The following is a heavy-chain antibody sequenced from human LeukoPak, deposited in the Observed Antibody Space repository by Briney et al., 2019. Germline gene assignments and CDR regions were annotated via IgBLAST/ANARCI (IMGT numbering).Heavy chain of an antibody. CDR3: ARGPLGATTVTTISDYYRDV. J-gene: IGHJ6*03. CDR1: GFTFSSYW. Sequence: PGGSLRLSCAASGFTFSSYWMSWVRQAPGKGLEWVANIKQDGSENYYVDSVKGRFTISRDNAKNSLYLQMNSLRAEDTAVYYCARGPLGATTVTTISDYYRDVWGKGTTVTVS. CDR2: IKQDGSEN. V-gene: IGHV3-7*04. D-gene: IGHD4-17*01.